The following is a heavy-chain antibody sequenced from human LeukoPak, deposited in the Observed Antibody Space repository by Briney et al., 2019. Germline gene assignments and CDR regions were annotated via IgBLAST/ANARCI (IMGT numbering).Heavy chain of an antibody. V-gene: IGHV1-2*02. J-gene: IGHJ4*02. D-gene: IGHD1-26*01. CDR3: ARGLVGATGWRLYYFDY. CDR2: INPNSGGT. CDR1: GYTFTGYY. Sequence: GASVKVSCKASGYTFTGYYMHWVRQAPGQGLEWMGWINPNSGGTNYAQKFQGRVTMTRDTSISTAYMELGRLRSDDTAVYYCARGLVGATGWRLYYFDYWGQGTLVTVSS.